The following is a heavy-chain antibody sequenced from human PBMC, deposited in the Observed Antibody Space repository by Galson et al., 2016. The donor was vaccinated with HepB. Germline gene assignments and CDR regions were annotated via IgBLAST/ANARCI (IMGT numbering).Heavy chain of an antibody. J-gene: IGHJ4*02. CDR1: GFTFSSSS. Sequence: SLRLSCAASGFTFSSSSMSWVRQAPEKGLEWVSAISGDDDRTYYGDSVQGRFTISKDNSKNTLYLQMNSLRAEDTAVYYCAKDSLQYYDILTGLSGFDYWGQGTLVTVSS. CDR2: ISGDDDRT. V-gene: IGHV3-23*01. D-gene: IGHD3-9*01. CDR3: AKDSLQYYDILTGLSGFDY.